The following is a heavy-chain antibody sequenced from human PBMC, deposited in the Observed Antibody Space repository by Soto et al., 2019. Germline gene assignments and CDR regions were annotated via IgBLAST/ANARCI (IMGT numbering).Heavy chain of an antibody. CDR1: GFIFSSYA. Sequence: PGGSLRLSCAVSGFIFSSYAMSWVRQAPGKGLEWVSAISGSGTTAYYADSVKGRFTFSRDNSKKTMYLQMNSLRAEDTAVYYCAKTTDGWFSAFEIWGQGTMVTVSS. J-gene: IGHJ3*02. CDR2: ISGSGTTA. D-gene: IGHD6-19*01. V-gene: IGHV3-23*01. CDR3: AKTTDGWFSAFEI.